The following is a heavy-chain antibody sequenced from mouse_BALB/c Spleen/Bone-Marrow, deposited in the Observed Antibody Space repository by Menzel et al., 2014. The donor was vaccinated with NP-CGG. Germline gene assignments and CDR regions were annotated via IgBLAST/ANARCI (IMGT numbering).Heavy chain of an antibody. Sequence: EVMLVESGGVLVKPGGSLKLSCAASGFTFSTYAMSWVRQSPEKRLEWVAEISSGGSYTYYPDTVTGRFTISRDNAKNTLCLETSSLRSEDKAMYYCARDGYGSSDWGQGTLVTVSA. CDR3: ARDGYGSSD. CDR1: GFTFSTYA. D-gene: IGHD1-1*01. J-gene: IGHJ3*01. CDR2: ISSGGSYT. V-gene: IGHV5-9-4*01.